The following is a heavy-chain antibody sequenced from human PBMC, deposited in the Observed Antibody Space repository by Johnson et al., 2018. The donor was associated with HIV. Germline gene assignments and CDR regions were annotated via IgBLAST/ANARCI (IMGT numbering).Heavy chain of an antibody. Sequence: MQLVESGGGVVQPGRSLRLSCAASGFTFSSYGMHWVRQAPGKGLEWVSAISGSGGSTYYADSVKGRFTISRDNSKNTLYLQMNSLKTEDTAVYYCTTDPMAAAGHEAFDVWGQGTVVTVSS. J-gene: IGHJ3*01. CDR2: ISGSGGST. CDR3: TTDPMAAAGHEAFDV. D-gene: IGHD6-13*01. V-gene: IGHV3-23*04. CDR1: GFTFSSYG.